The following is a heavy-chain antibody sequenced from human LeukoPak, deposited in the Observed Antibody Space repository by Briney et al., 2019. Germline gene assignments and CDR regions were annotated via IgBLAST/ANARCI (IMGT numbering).Heavy chain of an antibody. CDR2: ISSSSSYI. CDR1: GFTFSSYS. V-gene: IGHV3-21*01. J-gene: IGHJ3*02. Sequence: PGGSLRLSCAASGFTFSSYSMNWVRQAPGKGLEWVSSISSSSSYIYYADSVKGRFTISRDNAKNSLYLQMNSLRAEDTAVYYCAKDPGVTMIVVPTGAFDIWGQGTMVTVSS. D-gene: IGHD3-22*01. CDR3: AKDPGVTMIVVPTGAFDI.